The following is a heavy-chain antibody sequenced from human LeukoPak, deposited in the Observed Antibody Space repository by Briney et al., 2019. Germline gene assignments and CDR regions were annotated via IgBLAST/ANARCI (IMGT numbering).Heavy chain of an antibody. J-gene: IGHJ4*02. CDR2: ISSSSSYI. CDR3: ARDLSVLGRWLQLLGY. V-gene: IGHV3-21*01. D-gene: IGHD5-24*01. CDR1: GFTFSSYS. Sequence: GGSLRLSCAASGFTFSSYSMNWVRQAPGKGLEWVSSISSSSSYIYYADSVKGRFTISRDNAKNSLYLQMNSLRAEDTAVYYCARDLSVLGRWLQLLGYWGQGTLVTVSS.